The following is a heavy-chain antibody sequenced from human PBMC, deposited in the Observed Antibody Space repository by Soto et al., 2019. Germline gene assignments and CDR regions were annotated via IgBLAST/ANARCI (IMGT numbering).Heavy chain of an antibody. D-gene: IGHD3-22*01. CDR2: XXXXXXXP. CDR3: ARQFDYDTSGYYYAY. V-gene: IGHV1-69*01. Sequence: QGLEWMGGXXXXXXXPNYAQRFQGRVTISADEVTSTAYMELRSLRSDDTGVYYCARQFDYDTSGYYYAYWGQGTLVTVSS. J-gene: IGHJ4*02.